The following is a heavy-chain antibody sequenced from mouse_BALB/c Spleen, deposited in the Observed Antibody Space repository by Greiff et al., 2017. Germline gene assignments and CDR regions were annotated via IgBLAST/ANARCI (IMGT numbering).Heavy chain of an antibody. CDR3: ARRGGYYSY. D-gene: IGHD2-3*01. CDR2: INPDSTTI. V-gene: IGHV4-1*02. J-gene: IGHJ3*01. CDR1: GFDFSRYW. Sequence: EVKLVESGGGLVQPGGSLKLSCAASGFDFSRYWMSWVRQAPGKGLEWIGEINPDSTTINYTPSLKDKFIISRDNAKNTLYLQMNKLRSEDTALYYCARRGGYYSYWGRGTLVTVSA.